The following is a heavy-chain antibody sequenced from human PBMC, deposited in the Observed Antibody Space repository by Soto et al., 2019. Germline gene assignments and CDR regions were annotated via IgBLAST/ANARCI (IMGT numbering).Heavy chain of an antibody. CDR2: ISNTGTSK. Sequence: PGGSLRLSCAASGFTIGYYYMIWIRQAPGKGLEWISYISNTGTSKFYADSVKGRFTISRDYANNSLYLQLNSLRAEDTAVYYCARDRISYFYGMDIWGQGTTVTVS. CDR1: GFTIGYYY. J-gene: IGHJ6*02. CDR3: ARDRISYFYGMDI. V-gene: IGHV3-11*01.